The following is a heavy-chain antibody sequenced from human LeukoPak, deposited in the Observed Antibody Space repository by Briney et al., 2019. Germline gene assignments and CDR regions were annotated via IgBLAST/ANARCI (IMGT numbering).Heavy chain of an antibody. CDR1: GFTFSSSA. J-gene: IGHJ4*02. CDR2: ISASGGST. V-gene: IGHV3-23*01. D-gene: IGHD2-2*02. CDR3: AKVYCSSASCYKAQVDY. Sequence: GGSLRLSCAASGFTFSSSAMSWVRQVPGKGLEWVSGISASGGSTSYAESVKGRFTISRDNSKNTLYLQVNSLRAEDTAVYYCAKVYCSSASCYKAQVDYWGQGTLVTVSS.